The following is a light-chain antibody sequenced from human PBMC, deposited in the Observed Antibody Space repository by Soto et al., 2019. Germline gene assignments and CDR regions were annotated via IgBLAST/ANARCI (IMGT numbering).Light chain of an antibody. V-gene: IGKV3-15*01. J-gene: IGKJ4*01. CDR1: QSVSTN. CDR3: QQYNNWPVT. Sequence: EIVMTQSPATLSVSPGERATLSCRASQSVSTNLAWYQQKPGQAPRLLIYNALTRATGIPARFSGSGSGTEFTLTISGLQSEDFATYYCQQYNNWPVTFGGGTKVDIK. CDR2: NAL.